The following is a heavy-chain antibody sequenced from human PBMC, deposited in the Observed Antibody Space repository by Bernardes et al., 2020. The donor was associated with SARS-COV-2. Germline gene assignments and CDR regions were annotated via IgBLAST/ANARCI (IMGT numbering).Heavy chain of an antibody. D-gene: IGHD1-26*01. CDR2: IYSRGST. V-gene: IGHV4-39*01. CDR3: ARQNGGNYFDNWFDP. J-gene: IGHJ5*02. Sequence: SATLSLTCTVSGGSISSDVHYWAWIRQPPGKGLEWIGRIYSRGSTYYNPSLQSRAFISVDTSRNQFSLKLRSVTAADTAVYYCARQNGGNYFDNWFDPWGQGTLVTVSS. CDR1: GGSISSDVHY.